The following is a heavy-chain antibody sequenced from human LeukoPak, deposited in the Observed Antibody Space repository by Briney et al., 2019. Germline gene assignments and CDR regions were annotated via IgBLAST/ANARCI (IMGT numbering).Heavy chain of an antibody. CDR2: IYYSGST. V-gene: IGHV4-30-4*08. CDR3: ARGADIVVVPAAYFDY. CDR1: GGSISSGDYY. J-gene: IGHJ4*02. Sequence: SETLSLTCTVSGGSISSGDYYWSWIRQPPGKGLEWIGYIYYSGSTYYNPSLKSRGTISVDTSKNQFSLKLSSVTAADTAVYYCARGADIVVVPAAYFDYWGQGTLVTVSS. D-gene: IGHD2-2*01.